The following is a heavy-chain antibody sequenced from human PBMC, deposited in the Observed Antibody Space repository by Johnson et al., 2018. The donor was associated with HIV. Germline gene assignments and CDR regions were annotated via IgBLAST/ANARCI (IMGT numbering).Heavy chain of an antibody. V-gene: IGHV3-30-3*01. CDR2: ISYDGSNI. J-gene: IGHJ3*02. D-gene: IGHD1-26*01. CDR3: AKESKWESRTPHDFDM. CDR1: GFTFSSYA. Sequence: QVQLVESGGGVVQPGRSLRLSCAASGFTFSSYALHWVRQAPGKGLEWVAVISYDGSNIYYADSVKGRFTISRDNSKNTLYLQMKSLRVEDTAVYYCAKESKWESRTPHDFDMWGQGTMVTVSS.